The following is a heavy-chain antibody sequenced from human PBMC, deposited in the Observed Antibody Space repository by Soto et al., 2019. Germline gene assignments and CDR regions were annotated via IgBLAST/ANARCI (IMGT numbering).Heavy chain of an antibody. D-gene: IGHD3-22*01. J-gene: IGHJ3*02. V-gene: IGHV1-2*04. CDR1: GYTFTGYY. CDR2: INPNSGGT. Sequence: ASVKVSCKASGYTFTGYYMHWVRQAPGQGLEWMGWINPNSGGTNYAQKFQGWVTMTRDTSISTAYMELSSLRSEDTAVYYCAREGLDSSGSYDAFDIWGQGTMVTVSS. CDR3: AREGLDSSGSYDAFDI.